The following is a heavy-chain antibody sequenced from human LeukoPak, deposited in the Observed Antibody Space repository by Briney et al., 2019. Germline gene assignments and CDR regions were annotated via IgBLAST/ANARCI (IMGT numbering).Heavy chain of an antibody. J-gene: IGHJ4*02. CDR2: SNHSGST. D-gene: IGHD2-2*01. Sequence: SETLSLTCAVYGGSFSGYSWSWIRQPPGKGLEWIGESNHSGSTNYNPSLKSRVTIPVDTSKNQFSLKLSSVTAADTAVYYCARGRGYCSSTSCPKAIYSPVYYFDYWGQGTLVTVSS. V-gene: IGHV4-34*01. CDR3: ARGRGYCSSTSCPKAIYSPVYYFDY. CDR1: GGSFSGYS.